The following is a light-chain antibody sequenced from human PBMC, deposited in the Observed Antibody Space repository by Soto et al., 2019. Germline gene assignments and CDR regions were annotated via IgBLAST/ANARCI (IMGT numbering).Light chain of an antibody. CDR2: GAS. Sequence: EIVMTQSPATLSVSPGERATLSCRASRSVSSNLAWYQQKPGQAPSLLIYGASTRATGIPARFSGSGSGTAFTLTISSLQSEDFAVYFCQQYINWPLTFGGGTRVEIK. CDR1: RSVSSN. CDR3: QQYINWPLT. V-gene: IGKV3-15*01. J-gene: IGKJ4*01.